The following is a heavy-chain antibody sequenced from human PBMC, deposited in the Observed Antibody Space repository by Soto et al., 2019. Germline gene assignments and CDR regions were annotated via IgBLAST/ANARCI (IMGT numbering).Heavy chain of an antibody. D-gene: IGHD4-17*01. CDR2: ISWNSGSI. Sequence: EVQLVESGGGLVQPGRSLRLSCAASGFTFDAYAMHWVRQAPGKGLEWVSGISWNSGSIGYADSVKGRFTISRDNAKNSLYLQMNSLRAEDTALYYCALIFSTVTHPHLYDDAFDIWGQGTMVTVSS. V-gene: IGHV3-9*01. CDR3: ALIFSTVTHPHLYDDAFDI. J-gene: IGHJ3*02. CDR1: GFTFDAYA.